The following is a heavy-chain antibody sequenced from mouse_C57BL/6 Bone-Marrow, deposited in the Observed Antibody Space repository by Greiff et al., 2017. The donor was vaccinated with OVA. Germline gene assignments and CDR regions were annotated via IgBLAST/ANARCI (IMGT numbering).Heavy chain of an antibody. CDR2: INYDGSST. V-gene: IGHV5-16*01. J-gene: IGHJ2*01. Sequence: EVKLMESEGGLVQPGSSMKLSCTASGFTFSDYYMAWVRQVPEKGLEWVANINYDGSSTYYLDSLKSRFIISRDNAKNILYLQMSSLKSEDTATYYCARDSGWDVFDYWGQGTTLTVSS. D-gene: IGHD4-1*01. CDR1: GFTFSDYY. CDR3: ARDSGWDVFDY.